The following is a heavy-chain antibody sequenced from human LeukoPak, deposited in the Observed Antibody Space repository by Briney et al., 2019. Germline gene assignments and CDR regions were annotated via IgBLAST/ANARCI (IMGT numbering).Heavy chain of an antibody. CDR3: AKDRSWDRCGYPSFPI. J-gene: IGHJ3*02. CDR1: GFTFEDYA. V-gene: IGHV3-43*02. D-gene: IGHD3-22*01. Sequence: GGPLRLPCAPSGFTFEDYAMLGVRQAPGKGWEGVSLFSGEVDSTYYAASVKGRLTISRDNSTNSMYLQMHSLRNEDTALYFCAKDRSWDRCGYPSFPIWGQGTMVTLSS. CDR2: FSGEVDST.